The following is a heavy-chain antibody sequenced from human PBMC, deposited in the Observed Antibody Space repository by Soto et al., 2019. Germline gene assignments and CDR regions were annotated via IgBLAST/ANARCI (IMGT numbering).Heavy chain of an antibody. CDR2: ISSNGGST. CDR1: GFTFSSYA. J-gene: IGHJ5*02. D-gene: IGHD1-1*01. Sequence: PGGSLRLSCSASGFTFSSYAMHWVRQAPGKGLEYVSAISSNGGSTYYADSVKGRFTISRDNSKNTLYLQMSSLRAEDTAVYYCVKDNPHRDVATNNGFDPRAQHDVVTFSA. CDR3: VKDNPHRDVATNNGFDP. V-gene: IGHV3-64D*08.